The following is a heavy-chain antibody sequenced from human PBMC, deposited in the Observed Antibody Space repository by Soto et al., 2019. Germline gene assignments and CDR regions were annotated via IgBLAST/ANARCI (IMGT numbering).Heavy chain of an antibody. J-gene: IGHJ6*02. CDR2: ISYDGSNK. Sequence: QVQLVESGGGVVQPGRSLRLSCAASGFTFSSYGMHWVRQAPGKGLEWVAVISYDGSNKYYADSVKGRFTISRDNSKNTLYLQKNSLRAEDTGVYYCAKGETTGSPYYGMDVWGQGTTVTVSS. CDR1: GFTFSSYG. D-gene: IGHD4-4*01. V-gene: IGHV3-30*18. CDR3: AKGETTGSPYYGMDV.